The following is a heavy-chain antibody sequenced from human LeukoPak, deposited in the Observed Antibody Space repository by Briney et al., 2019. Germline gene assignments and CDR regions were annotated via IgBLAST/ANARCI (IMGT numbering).Heavy chain of an antibody. CDR3: ARDRSGSYSSGFDY. CDR1: GDSVSSNSAA. J-gene: IGHJ4*02. Sequence: PSQTLSLTCAISGDSVSSNSAAWNWIRQSPSGGLEWLGRTYYRSKWYNDYAVSVKSRIAINPDTSKNQFSLQLSSVTPEDTAVYYCARDRSGSYSSGFDYWGQGTLVTVSS. CDR2: TYYRSKWYN. D-gene: IGHD1-26*01. V-gene: IGHV6-1*01.